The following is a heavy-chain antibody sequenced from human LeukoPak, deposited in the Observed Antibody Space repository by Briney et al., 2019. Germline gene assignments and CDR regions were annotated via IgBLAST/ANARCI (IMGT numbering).Heavy chain of an antibody. CDR1: GYTFTGYY. J-gene: IGHJ6*03. Sequence: GASVKVPCKASGYTFTGYYMHWVRQAPGQGLEWMGWINPNSGGTNYAQKFQGRVTMTRDTSISTAYMELSRLRSDDTAVYYCARDQYQPPSYYYYMDVWGKGTTVTVSS. CDR2: INPNSGGT. V-gene: IGHV1-2*02. CDR3: ARDQYQPPSYYYYMDV. D-gene: IGHD2-2*01.